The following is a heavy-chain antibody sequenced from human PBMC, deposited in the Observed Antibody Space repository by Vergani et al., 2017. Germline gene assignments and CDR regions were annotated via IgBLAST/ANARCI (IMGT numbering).Heavy chain of an antibody. J-gene: IGHJ5*02. D-gene: IGHD6-13*01. V-gene: IGHV4-34*01. CDR3: ARAGAAAGTGWFDP. Sequence: QVQLQQWGAGLLKPSETLSLTCAVYGGSFSGYYWSWIRQPPGKGLEWIGEINHSGSTNYNPSLKSRVTISVDTSKNQFSLKLSAVTAAETAVYYCARAGAAAGTGWFDPWGQGTLVTVSS. CDR1: GGSFSGYY. CDR2: INHSGST.